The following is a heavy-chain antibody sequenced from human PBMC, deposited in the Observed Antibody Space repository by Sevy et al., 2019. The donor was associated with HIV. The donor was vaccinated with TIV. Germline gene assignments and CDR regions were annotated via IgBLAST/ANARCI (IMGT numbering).Heavy chain of an antibody. V-gene: IGHV1-18*01. CDR1: GYTFTSYG. Sequence: ASVKVSCKASGYTFTSYGISWVRQAPGQGLEWMGWISAYNGNTNYAQKLQGRDTMTTDTSTSTAYMELRSLRSDDTAVYYCARDPYCSGGSCYSTGGWYGMDVWGQGTTVTVSS. J-gene: IGHJ6*02. CDR2: ISAYNGNT. CDR3: ARDPYCSGGSCYSTGGWYGMDV. D-gene: IGHD2-15*01.